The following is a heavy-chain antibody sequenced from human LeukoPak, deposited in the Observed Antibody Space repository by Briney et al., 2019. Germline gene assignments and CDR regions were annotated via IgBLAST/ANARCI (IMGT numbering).Heavy chain of an antibody. V-gene: IGHV3-21*01. J-gene: IGHJ4*02. CDR3: ARVGERRPGTSESFFPAHFDS. D-gene: IGHD3-10*01. CDR2: ISGRSGYI. Sequence: GGSLLLSCAASGFTFDSYTMTWVRQAPGRGLEWVSSISGRSGYIYYADSMKGRFTISRDNAKSSLYLQMNSLGSEDTATYYCARVGERRPGTSESFFPAHFDSWGQGTLVIVSS. CDR1: GFTFDSYT.